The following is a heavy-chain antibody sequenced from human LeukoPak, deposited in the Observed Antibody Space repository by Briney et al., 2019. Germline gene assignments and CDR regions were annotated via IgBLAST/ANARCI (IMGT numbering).Heavy chain of an antibody. Sequence: GGSLGLSCAASGFTFSSYGMHWVRQAPGKGLEWMAVISYDGSNKYYADSVKGRFTISRDNSKNTLYLQMNSLRAEDTAVYYCAKDSPSGPLDYWGQGTLVTVSS. J-gene: IGHJ4*02. V-gene: IGHV3-30*18. CDR1: GFTFSSYG. CDR2: ISYDGSNK. CDR3: AKDSPSGPLDY. D-gene: IGHD2-15*01.